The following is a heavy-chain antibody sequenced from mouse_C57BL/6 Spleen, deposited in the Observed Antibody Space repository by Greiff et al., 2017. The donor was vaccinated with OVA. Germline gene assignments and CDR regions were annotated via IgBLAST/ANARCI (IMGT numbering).Heavy chain of an antibody. J-gene: IGHJ2*01. CDR2: ISYDGSN. CDR3: ARGNYDGSVDFDY. D-gene: IGHD1-1*01. CDR1: GYSITSGYY. Sequence: EVQLQQSGPGLVKPSQSLSLTCSVTGYSITSGYYWNWIRQFPGNKLEWMGYISYDGSNNYNPSLKNRISITRDKSKNQINLKLKSETTEDTATYYCARGNYDGSVDFDYWGQGTTRTVSS. V-gene: IGHV3-6*01.